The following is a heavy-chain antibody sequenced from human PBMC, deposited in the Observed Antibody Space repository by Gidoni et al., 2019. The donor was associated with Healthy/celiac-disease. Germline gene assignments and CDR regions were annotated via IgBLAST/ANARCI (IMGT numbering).Heavy chain of an antibody. CDR1: DTPSLAML. D-gene: IGHD5-18*01. CDR3: ARVAPSYSYGIFDY. CDR2: INAGNGNT. J-gene: IGHJ4*02. V-gene: IGHV1-3*01. Sequence: QVQLVQSGLGGRSPGPSGRVPARPLDTPSLAMLCIGCARPPGQRLEWMGWINAGNGNTKYSQKFQGRVTITRDTSASTAYMELSSLRSEDTAVYYCARVAPSYSYGIFDYWGQGTLVTVSS.